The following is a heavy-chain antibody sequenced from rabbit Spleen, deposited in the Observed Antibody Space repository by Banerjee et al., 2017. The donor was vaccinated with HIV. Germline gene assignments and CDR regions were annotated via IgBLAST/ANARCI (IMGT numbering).Heavy chain of an antibody. D-gene: IGHD1-1*01. Sequence: QSLEESGGDLVKPGASLTLTCTASGFSFSSRYYMCWVRQAPGKGLEWIACIYADNSGDTYYASWAKGRFTISKTSSTTVTLLMTRLTAADTATYFCARDTSSSFSSYGLDLWGPGTLVTVS. J-gene: IGHJ6*01. CDR3: ARDTSSSFSSYGLDL. CDR1: GFSFSSRYY. V-gene: IGHV1S40*01. CDR2: IYADNSGDT.